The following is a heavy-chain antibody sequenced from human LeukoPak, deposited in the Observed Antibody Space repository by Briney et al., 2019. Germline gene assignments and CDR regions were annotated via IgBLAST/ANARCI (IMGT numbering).Heavy chain of an antibody. V-gene: IGHV4-59*08. J-gene: IGHJ4*02. CDR2: INYSGST. CDR1: GDSISSYY. Sequence: SETLSLTCTVSGDSISSYYWSWIRQPPGKGLEWIGYINYSGSTNNNPSLKSRVTMSIDTPKNQFSLNLNSVTAADTAVYYCVRRGPSGSYDYWGQGTLVTVSS. CDR3: VRRGPSGSYDY. D-gene: IGHD1-26*01.